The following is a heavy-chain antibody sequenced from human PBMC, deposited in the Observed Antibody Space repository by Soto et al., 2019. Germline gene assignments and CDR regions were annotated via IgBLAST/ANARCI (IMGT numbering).Heavy chain of an antibody. J-gene: IGHJ4*02. CDR1: GYDFANYW. D-gene: IGHD1-1*01. CDR2: IFPDDSDT. Sequence: PGESLKIPCEGSGYDFANYWIAWVRQMPGKGPEWMGIIFPDDSDTKYSPSFQGQVTISADRSISTAYLQWSSLKASDSAMYYCGRLDDSGTVIDYWGQGTLVTVSS. V-gene: IGHV5-51*01. CDR3: GRLDDSGTVIDY.